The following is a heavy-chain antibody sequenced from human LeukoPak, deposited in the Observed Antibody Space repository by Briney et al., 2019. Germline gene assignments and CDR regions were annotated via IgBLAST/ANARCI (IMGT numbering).Heavy chain of an antibody. CDR1: GGSISSSSYY. Sequence: SETLSLTCTVSGGSISSSSYYWGWIRQPPGKGLEWIGSIYYSGSTYYNPSLKSRVTISVDTSKNQFSLKLSSVTAADTAVYYCARPGVVGAKIDYWGQGTLVTVSS. D-gene: IGHD1-26*01. CDR3: ARPGVVGAKIDY. CDR2: IYYSGST. J-gene: IGHJ4*02. V-gene: IGHV4-39*01.